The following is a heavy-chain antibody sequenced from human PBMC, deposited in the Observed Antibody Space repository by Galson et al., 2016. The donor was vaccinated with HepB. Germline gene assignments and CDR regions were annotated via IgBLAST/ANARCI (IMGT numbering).Heavy chain of an antibody. V-gene: IGHV4-34*01. CDR2: INHSGST. CDR3: ARVVVAATNWFDP. D-gene: IGHD2-15*01. CDR1: GGSFNAYY. J-gene: IGHJ5*02. Sequence: SETLSLTCDVYGGSFNAYYWSWIRQPPGKGLEWIGEINHSGSTKYNPSLKSRVTISVDTSKNQFSLKLTSMTAADTAVYYCARVVVAATNWFDPWGQGTLVTVSS.